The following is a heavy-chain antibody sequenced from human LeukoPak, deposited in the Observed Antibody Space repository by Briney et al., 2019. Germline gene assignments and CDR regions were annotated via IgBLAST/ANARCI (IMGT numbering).Heavy chain of an antibody. D-gene: IGHD6-6*01. CDR2: IYYTGST. CDR3: ARHRAYSSSSPFDY. CDR1: GGSINSATYY. V-gene: IGHV4-61*01. J-gene: IGHJ4*02. Sequence: SETLSLTCTVSGGSINSATYYWSWIRQPPGKGLEWIGYIYYTGSTNYNPSLKSRVTMFVDMSKNQFSLRLSSVTAADTAVYYCARHRAYSSSSPFDYWGQGTLVTVSS.